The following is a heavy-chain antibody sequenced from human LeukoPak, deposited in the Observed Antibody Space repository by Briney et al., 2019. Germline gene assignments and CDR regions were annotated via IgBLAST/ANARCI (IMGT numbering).Heavy chain of an antibody. J-gene: IGHJ4*02. V-gene: IGHV3-30-3*01. Sequence: GRSLRLSCAASGFTFSRSAMHWVRQAPGKGLEWVAIFSYDGSNKFYSDSVRGRFTISRDNSKNTMFLQMNSLSAEDTAVYYCAKDAAGPEYWGQGTLVTVSS. CDR3: AKDAAGPEY. CDR1: GFTFSRSA. D-gene: IGHD6-13*01. CDR2: FSYDGSNK.